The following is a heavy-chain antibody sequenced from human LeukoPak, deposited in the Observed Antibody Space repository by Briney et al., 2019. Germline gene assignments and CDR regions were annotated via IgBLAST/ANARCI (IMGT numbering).Heavy chain of an antibody. D-gene: IGHD2-2*01. CDR1: GFSFSTYE. CDR2: ISSSGSTI. Sequence: TGGSLRLSGAASGFSFSTYEMNWVRQDTGKGLEWVSYISSSGSTIYYADSVKGRFTIPRDNAKNSLYLQMNSLRGEDTAVYYCARRYCSSTSCTFDYWGQGTLVTVSS. V-gene: IGHV3-48*03. J-gene: IGHJ4*02. CDR3: ARRYCSSTSCTFDY.